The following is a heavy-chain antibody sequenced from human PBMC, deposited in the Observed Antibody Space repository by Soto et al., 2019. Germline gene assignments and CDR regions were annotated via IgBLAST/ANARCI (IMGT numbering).Heavy chain of an antibody. V-gene: IGHV6-1*01. CDR2: TYYRSKWYN. J-gene: IGHJ4*01. Sequence: SQTLSLTCDISGDIISSNSAAWNWIRQSPSRGLEWLGRTYYRSKWYNDYAVSVRGRITINPDTSKNQFSLQLKSVTPEDTAVYFCARGEQYSGRIFDYWGQVTRVTVSS. CDR1: GDIISSNSAA. D-gene: IGHD1-26*01. CDR3: ARGEQYSGRIFDY.